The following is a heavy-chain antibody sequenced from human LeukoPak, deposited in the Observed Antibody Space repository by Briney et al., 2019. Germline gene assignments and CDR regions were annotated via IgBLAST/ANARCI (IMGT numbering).Heavy chain of an antibody. Sequence: GRSLRLSCAASGFTFSSYGMHWVRQAPGKGLEWEAVISYDGSTPYYADSVKGRFTISRDNSNNMLSLQMNSLKPEDTAVYYCAKGRMMATIMISFDFWGRGTLVTVSS. CDR1: GFTFSSYG. CDR3: AKGRMMATIMISFDF. V-gene: IGHV3-30*18. J-gene: IGHJ4*02. CDR2: ISYDGSTP. D-gene: IGHD5-24*01.